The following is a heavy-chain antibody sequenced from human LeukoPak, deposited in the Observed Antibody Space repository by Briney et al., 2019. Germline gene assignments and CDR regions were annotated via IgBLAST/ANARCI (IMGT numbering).Heavy chain of an antibody. J-gene: IGHJ6*02. V-gene: IGHV5-51*01. D-gene: IGHD5-12*01. Sequence: GESLKISCKGSGYSFTSYWIGWVRQMPGKGLEWMGIIYPGDSDTRYSPSFQGQVTISADKSISTAYLQWSSLKASDTAMYYCARCLGYSGSLGSYGMDVWGQGTTVTVSS. CDR1: GYSFTSYW. CDR3: ARCLGYSGSLGSYGMDV. CDR2: IYPGDSDT.